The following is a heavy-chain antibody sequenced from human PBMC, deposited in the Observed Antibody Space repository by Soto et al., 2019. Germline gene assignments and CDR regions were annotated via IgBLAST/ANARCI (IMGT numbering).Heavy chain of an antibody. D-gene: IGHD3-16*01. CDR1: GYSFTSYW. V-gene: IGHV5-51*01. CDR3: FRGGVTSRTFDY. CDR2: IYPGDSDT. J-gene: IGHJ4*02. Sequence: PGESLKISCKGSGYSFTSYWIGWVRQMPGKGLEWMGIIYPGDSDTRYSPSFQGHVTISVDKSISTAYVQWSSLKASDSAIYYCFRGGVTSRTFDYWGQGTLVTAPQ.